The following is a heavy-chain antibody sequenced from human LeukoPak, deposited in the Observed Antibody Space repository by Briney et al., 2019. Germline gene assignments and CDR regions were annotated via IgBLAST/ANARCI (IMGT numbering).Heavy chain of an antibody. CDR2: IYTSGST. V-gene: IGHV4-61*02. J-gene: IGHJ6*03. CDR3: ARDAHWGPFMDV. CDR1: GYSISNGYY. Sequence: SETLSLTCTVSGYSISNGYYWSWIRQPAGKGLEWIGRIYTSGSTNYNPSLKSRVTISVDTSKNQFSLKLSSVTAADTAVYYCARDAHWGPFMDVCGKGTTVTVSS. D-gene: IGHD7-27*01.